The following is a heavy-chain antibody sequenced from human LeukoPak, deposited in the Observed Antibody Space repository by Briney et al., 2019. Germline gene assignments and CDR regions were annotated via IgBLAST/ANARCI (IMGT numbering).Heavy chain of an antibody. Sequence: GASVKVSCKASGYTFTSYCISWVRQAPGQGLEWMGWISAYNGNTNYAQKLQGRVTMTTDTSTSTAYMELRSLRSDDTAVYYCARGLRLGLDYYYNMDVWGKGTTVTVSS. J-gene: IGHJ6*03. CDR3: ARGLRLGLDYYYNMDV. CDR2: ISAYNGNT. D-gene: IGHD3-16*01. CDR1: GYTFTSYC. V-gene: IGHV1-18*01.